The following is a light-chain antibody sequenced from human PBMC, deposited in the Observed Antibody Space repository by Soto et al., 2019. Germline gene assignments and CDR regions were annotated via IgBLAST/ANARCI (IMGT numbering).Light chain of an antibody. Sequence: DIQMTQSPSSLSASVGDRVTVTCRASQSIRNYLNWYQQKPGKAPKLLIYAASSLKSVVPSRFSGSGSGTDFTLIIICLQPEDFAAYYCQQSYVSPRTFGQGTKLQ. J-gene: IGKJ2*02. CDR2: AAS. CDR1: QSIRNY. CDR3: QQSYVSPRT. V-gene: IGKV1-39*01.